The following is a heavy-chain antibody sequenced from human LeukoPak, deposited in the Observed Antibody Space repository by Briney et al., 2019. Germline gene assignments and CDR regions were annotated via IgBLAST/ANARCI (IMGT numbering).Heavy chain of an antibody. D-gene: IGHD3-9*01. CDR2: IYYSGST. CDR1: GGSMNSYY. CDR3: ARGRSLHYDILTGYPYYSDY. Sequence: SETLSLTCSVSGGSMNSYYWSWIRQSPGKGLEWIGYIYYSGSTNYNPSLKSRVIISVDTSKNQFPLKLSSVTAADTAVYYCARGRSLHYDILTGYPYYSDYWGQGTLVTVSS. J-gene: IGHJ4*02. V-gene: IGHV4-59*12.